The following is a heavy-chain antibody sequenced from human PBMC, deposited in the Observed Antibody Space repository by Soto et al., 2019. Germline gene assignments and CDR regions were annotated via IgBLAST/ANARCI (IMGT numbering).Heavy chain of an antibody. CDR1: GFTFSTNA. CDR3: AKQFSGWSYYFDY. CDR2: ISYDGSTR. V-gene: IGHV3-30-3*02. Sequence: QVQLVASGGGVVQPGRSLRLSCAASGFTFSTNAMHWVRQAPGKGLEWVAVISYDGSTRYYADSMKGRFTISRDNSKNTLYLQMNNLRAEDTAVYYCAKQFSGWSYYFDYWGQGTLVTVSS. J-gene: IGHJ4*02. D-gene: IGHD6-19*01.